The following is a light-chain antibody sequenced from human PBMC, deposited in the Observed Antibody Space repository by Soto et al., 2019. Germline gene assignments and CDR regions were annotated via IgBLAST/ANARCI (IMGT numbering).Light chain of an antibody. J-gene: IGKJ1*01. CDR3: QQYNSYSRT. Sequence: TQSPGTLSLSPGERATLSCRASQSISNWLAWYQQKPGKAPKLLIYDASSLESGVSLRFSGSGSGTEFTLTISSLQPDDFATYYCQQYNSYSRTFGQGTKVDI. CDR2: DAS. CDR1: QSISNW. V-gene: IGKV1-5*01.